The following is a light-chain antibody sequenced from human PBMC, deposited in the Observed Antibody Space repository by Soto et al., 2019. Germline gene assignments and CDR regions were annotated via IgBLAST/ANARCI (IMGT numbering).Light chain of an antibody. V-gene: IGKV3-20*01. CDR2: GAS. J-gene: IGKJ1*01. Sequence: EIVLTQSPCTLSLSPGERSTLFCMASQSIATSQLAWYQQKPGQAPRLLIGASTRATGIPDRFSDSGSGTDFTLTISRLEPEDFAVYYCQQFAASPRTFGQGTKVDI. CDR1: QSIATSQ. CDR3: QQFAASPRT.